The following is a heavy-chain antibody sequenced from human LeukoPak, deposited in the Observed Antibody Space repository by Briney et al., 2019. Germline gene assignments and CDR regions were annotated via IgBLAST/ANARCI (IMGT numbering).Heavy chain of an antibody. V-gene: IGHV3-30*02. CDR1: GFTFSRHG. J-gene: IGHJ4*02. CDR2: IRYDGSDK. Sequence: PGGSLRFSCAASGFTFSRHGMHWVRQAPGKGLEWVAFIRYDGSDKYYADSVKDRFTISRDNSKNTLYLQMNSLRAEDTAVYYCARDLDGSSWFAPFDYWGQGTLVTVSS. CDR3: ARDLDGSSWFAPFDY. D-gene: IGHD6-13*01.